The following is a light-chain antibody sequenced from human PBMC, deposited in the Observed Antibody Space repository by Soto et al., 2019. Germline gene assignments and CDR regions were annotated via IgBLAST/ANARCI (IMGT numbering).Light chain of an antibody. CDR2: GAS. V-gene: IGKV3-15*01. CDR3: QQYNNWPPWT. Sequence: EIVMTQSPATLSVSPGERDTLSCRARQSVSSNLAWYQQKPGQAPRLLIYGASTSATGIPARFSGSGSGTEFTLTISSLQSEDFAVYYCQQYNNWPPWTFGQGTKVEIK. J-gene: IGKJ1*01. CDR1: QSVSSN.